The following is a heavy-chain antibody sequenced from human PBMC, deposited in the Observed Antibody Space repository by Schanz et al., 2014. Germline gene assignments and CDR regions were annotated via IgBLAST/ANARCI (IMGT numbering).Heavy chain of an antibody. CDR2: ITTSSTTI. J-gene: IGHJ3*01. D-gene: IGHD3-9*01. Sequence: QVQLVESGGGLVKPGGSLRLSCAASGFTFSDYYMNWVRQAPGKGLEWVSYITTSSTTIHYAGSVKGRFTISRDNGKNSLYLQMNSLRDEDTAVYYCARGGAYNFLTDEAFDVWGQGTMVTVSS. CDR3: ARGGAYNFLTDEAFDV. CDR1: GFTFSDYY. V-gene: IGHV3-11*04.